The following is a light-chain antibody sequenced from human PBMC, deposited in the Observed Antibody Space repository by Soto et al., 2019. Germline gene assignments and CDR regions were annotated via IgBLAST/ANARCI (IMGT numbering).Light chain of an antibody. Sequence: SYELTQPPSVSVSPGQTARITCSGDALPKQYAYWYQQKPGQAPVVLMYKDSERPTGISDRFSGSNSGTTVTLTISGVQVEDEADYYCQSADASGAYVVYGGGTKVTVL. V-gene: IGLV3-25*03. J-gene: IGLJ3*02. CDR2: KDS. CDR3: QSADASGAYVV. CDR1: ALPKQY.